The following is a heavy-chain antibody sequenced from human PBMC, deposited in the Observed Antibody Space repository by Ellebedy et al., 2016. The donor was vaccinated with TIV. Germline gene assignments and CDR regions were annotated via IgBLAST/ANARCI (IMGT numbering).Heavy chain of an antibody. CDR2: IYYSGST. CDR3: ARESPDTAMVDYGMDV. D-gene: IGHD5-18*01. Sequence: SETLSLTCTVSGGSISSGDYYWSWIRQPPGTGLEWIGYIYYSGSTYYNPSLKSRVTISVDTSKNQFSLKLSSVTAADTAVYYCARESPDTAMVDYGMDVWGQGTTVTVSS. CDR1: GGSISSGDYY. V-gene: IGHV4-30-4*01. J-gene: IGHJ6*02.